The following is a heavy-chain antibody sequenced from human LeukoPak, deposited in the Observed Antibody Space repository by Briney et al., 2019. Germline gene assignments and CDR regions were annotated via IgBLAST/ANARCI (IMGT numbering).Heavy chain of an antibody. CDR2: ISYDGSNK. V-gene: IGHV3-30*18. J-gene: IGHJ4*01. CDR3: AKFSVGDSFDY. D-gene: IGHD3-10*01. CDR1: GFTFSSYG. Sequence: GGSLRLSCAASGFTFSSYGMHWVRQAPGKGLEWVAVISYDGSNKYYADSVKGRFTISRDNSKNTLYLQMNSLRAEDTAVYYCAKFSVGDSFDYWGHGTLVTVSS.